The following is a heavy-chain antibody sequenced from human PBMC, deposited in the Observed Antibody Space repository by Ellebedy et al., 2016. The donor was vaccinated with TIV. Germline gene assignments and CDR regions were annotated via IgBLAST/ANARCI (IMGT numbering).Heavy chain of an antibody. CDR3: AREARGFGDQGGNLDY. Sequence: GGSLRLXCAASGFTFSSYAMHWVRQAPGKGLEWVAVISYDGSNKYYADSVKGRFTISRDNSKNTLYLQMNSLRAEDTAVYYCAREARGFGDQGGNLDYWGQGTLVTVSS. J-gene: IGHJ4*02. CDR1: GFTFSSYA. D-gene: IGHD3-10*01. V-gene: IGHV3-30-3*01. CDR2: ISYDGSNK.